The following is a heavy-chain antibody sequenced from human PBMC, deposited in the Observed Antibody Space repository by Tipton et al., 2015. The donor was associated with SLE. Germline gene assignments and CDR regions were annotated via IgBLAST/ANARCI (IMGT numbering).Heavy chain of an antibody. J-gene: IGHJ6*02. V-gene: IGHV5-51*01. CDR1: GYSFTSYW. CDR3: ARQEVGATGPGGYYYGMDV. D-gene: IGHD1-26*01. Sequence: VQLVQSGAEVKKPGESLKISCKGSGYSFTSYWIGWVRQMPGKGLEWMGIIYPGDSDTRYSPSFQGQVTIPADKSISTAYLQWSSQKASDTAMYYCARQEVGATGPGGYYYGMDVWGQGTTVTVSS. CDR2: IYPGDSDT.